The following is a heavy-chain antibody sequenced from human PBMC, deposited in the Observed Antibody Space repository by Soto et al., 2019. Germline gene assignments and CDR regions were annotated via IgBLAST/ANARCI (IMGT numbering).Heavy chain of an antibody. CDR3: ARDKDTSSWTGFDF. CDR2: ISATGIST. CDR1: GFTFAXYA. V-gene: IGHV3-23*01. D-gene: IGHD1-1*01. Sequence: XRXSCAASGFTFAXYAMSCVRQAPGKGLEWVSAISATGISTHYADSVKGRVTISRDNSANTLSLEMSSLTAEDTAVYCCARDKDTSSWTGFDFWGHGTLVTVSS. J-gene: IGHJ4*01.